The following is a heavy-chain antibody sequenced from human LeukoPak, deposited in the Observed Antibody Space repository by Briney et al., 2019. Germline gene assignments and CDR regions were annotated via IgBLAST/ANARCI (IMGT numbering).Heavy chain of an antibody. CDR2: INHSGST. Sequence: PSETLSLTCAVYGGSFSGYYWSWIRQPPGKGLEWIGEINHSGSTNYNPSPKSRVTISVDTSKNQFSLKLSSVTAADTAVYYCARAARYDSSGYYYRPYRDPNLFDYWGQGTLVTVSS. D-gene: IGHD3-22*01. J-gene: IGHJ4*02. V-gene: IGHV4-34*01. CDR3: ARAARYDSSGYYYRPYRDPNLFDY. CDR1: GGSFSGYY.